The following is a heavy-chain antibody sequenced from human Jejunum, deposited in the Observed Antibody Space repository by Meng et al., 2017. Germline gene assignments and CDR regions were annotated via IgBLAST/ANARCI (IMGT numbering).Heavy chain of an antibody. D-gene: IGHD3-10*01. J-gene: IGHJ5*02. Sequence: GGSLRLSCAVSSDSQISFNNYAMSWVRQPPGKGPEWVATLSGSGATAYYADSVKGRFTISRDNSKDTLYLQMSNLRADDAAIYYCAKQLRGAHDNFFDTWGQGTLVTVSS. CDR2: LSGSGATA. CDR1: SDSQISFNNYA. CDR3: AKQLRGAHDNFFDT. V-gene: IGHV3-23*01.